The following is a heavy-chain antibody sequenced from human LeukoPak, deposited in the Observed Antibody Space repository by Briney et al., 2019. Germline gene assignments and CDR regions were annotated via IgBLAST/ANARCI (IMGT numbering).Heavy chain of an antibody. CDR2: ISSSGSTI. D-gene: IGHD6-19*01. Sequence: PGGSLRLSCAASGFTFSDYYMSWIRQAPGKRLEWVSYISSSGSTIYYADSVKGRFTISRDNAKNSLYLQMNSLRAEDTAVYYCARINIAVAGKLFDYWGQGTLVTVSS. V-gene: IGHV3-11*01. J-gene: IGHJ4*02. CDR1: GFTFSDYY. CDR3: ARINIAVAGKLFDY.